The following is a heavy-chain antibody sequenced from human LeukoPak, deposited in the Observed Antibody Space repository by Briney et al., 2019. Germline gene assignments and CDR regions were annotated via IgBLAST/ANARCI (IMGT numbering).Heavy chain of an antibody. CDR1: GYTFTSSD. J-gene: IGHJ4*02. Sequence: SVKVSCKTSGYTFTSSDINWVRQAPGQGLEWMGGIIPIYTTIHYARKFQGRVTITTDESTSTAYMELSSLTSEDTAVYYCARTRFGVVTYFDYWDQGTLVTVSS. V-gene: IGHV1-69*05. CDR3: ARTRFGVVTYFDY. CDR2: IIPIYTTI. D-gene: IGHD3-3*01.